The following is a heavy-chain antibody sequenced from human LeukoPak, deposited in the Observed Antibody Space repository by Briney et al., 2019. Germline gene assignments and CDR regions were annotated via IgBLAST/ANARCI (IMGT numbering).Heavy chain of an antibody. CDR1: GFTFSSYG. V-gene: IGHV3-30*02. CDR3: AKDEGIAPGDY. J-gene: IGHJ4*02. CDR2: IWYDGSNK. D-gene: IGHD6-13*01. Sequence: GGSLRLSCAASGFTFSSYGMHWVRQAPGKGLEWVAVIWYDGSNKYYADTVKGRFTISRDNSKNTLYLQMNSLRAEDTAVYYCAKDEGIAPGDYWGQGTLVTVSS.